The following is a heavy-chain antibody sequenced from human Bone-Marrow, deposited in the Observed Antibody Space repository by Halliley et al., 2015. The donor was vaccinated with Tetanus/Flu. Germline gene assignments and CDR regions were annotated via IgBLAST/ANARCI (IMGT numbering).Heavy chain of an antibody. Sequence: TLFLTCAVSGDSFSGDNWWSWVRQPPGKGLEWIGEVYDSGSTNYNPSLKSRAIISIDKSNKQFSLKLNSVTAADTAVYYRARDQDYFDRSRHDEFGLDVWGQGTSVTVSS. CDR2: VYDSGST. J-gene: IGHJ6*02. CDR3: ARDQDYFDRSRHDEFGLDV. CDR1: GDSFSGDNW. V-gene: IGHV4-4*02. D-gene: IGHD3-22*01.